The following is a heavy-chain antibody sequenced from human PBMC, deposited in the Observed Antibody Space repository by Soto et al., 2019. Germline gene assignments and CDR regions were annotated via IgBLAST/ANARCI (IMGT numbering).Heavy chain of an antibody. V-gene: IGHV1-69*13. CDR2: IIPIFGTA. J-gene: IGHJ6*02. D-gene: IGHD3-3*01. CDR1: GGAFSSYS. Sequence: GASVKVSCKASGGAFSSYSISWVLQAPGQGLEWMGGIIPIFGTANYAQKFQGRVTITADESTSTAYMELSSLRSEDTAVYYCARGLFGVVNYYYYGMDVWGQGTTVTVSS. CDR3: ARGLFGVVNYYYYGMDV.